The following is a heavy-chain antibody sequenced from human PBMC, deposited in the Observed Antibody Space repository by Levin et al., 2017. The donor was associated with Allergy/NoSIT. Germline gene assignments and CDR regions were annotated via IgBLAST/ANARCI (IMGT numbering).Heavy chain of an antibody. V-gene: IGHV1-8*01. CDR2: FNPNSGHT. CDR1: GYTFTTSD. CDR3: ARPLWDDGGGFFGY. D-gene: IGHD2-15*01. Sequence: ASVKVSCKASGYTFTTSDIYWVRLAPGQGLEWLGWFNPNSGHTGFAQRFQGRVTLTSDLSTTTAYMEPGSLTSEDSPIYYCARPLWDDGGGFFGYWGQGSVVTVSS. J-gene: IGHJ4*02.